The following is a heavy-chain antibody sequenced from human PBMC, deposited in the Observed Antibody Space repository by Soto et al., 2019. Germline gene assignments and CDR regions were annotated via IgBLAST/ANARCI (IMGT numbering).Heavy chain of an antibody. Sequence: QVQLVQSGAEVKKPGSSVKVSCKASGGTFSSYAISWVRQAPGQGLEGMGGIIPIFGTANYAQKFQGRVTITADESTSTAYMELSSLRSEDTAVYYCARGGKTYYYDSSGYYSLDYWGQGTLVTVSS. CDR2: IIPIFGTA. CDR3: ARGGKTYYYDSSGYYSLDY. CDR1: GGTFSSYA. J-gene: IGHJ4*02. D-gene: IGHD3-22*01. V-gene: IGHV1-69*01.